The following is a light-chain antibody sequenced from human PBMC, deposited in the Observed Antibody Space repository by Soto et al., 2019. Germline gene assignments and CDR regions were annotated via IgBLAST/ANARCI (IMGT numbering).Light chain of an antibody. V-gene: IGKV3-11*01. Sequence: EIVLTQSPATLSLSPGERATVSCRASQNVYFYLAWYQQKPGQAPRLLIYDASNRATGIPTRFSGSGSGTDFSLTISSLEPEDFAVYYGQQRTDWRLTFGGGTKV. J-gene: IGKJ4*01. CDR3: QQRTDWRLT. CDR1: QNVYFY. CDR2: DAS.